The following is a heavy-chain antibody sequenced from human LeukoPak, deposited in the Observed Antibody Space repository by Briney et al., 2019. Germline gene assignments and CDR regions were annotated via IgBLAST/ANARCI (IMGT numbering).Heavy chain of an antibody. CDR2: IIPILGIA. CDR1: GGTFSSYA. CDR3: ARYEVTMVRGVIGYYGMDV. Sequence: SVKVSCKASGGTFSSYAISWVRQASGQGLEWMGRIIPILGIANYAQKFQGRVAITADKSTSTAYMELSSLRSEDTAVYYCARYEVTMVRGVIGYYGMDVWGQGTTVTVSS. V-gene: IGHV1-69*04. J-gene: IGHJ6*02. D-gene: IGHD3-10*01.